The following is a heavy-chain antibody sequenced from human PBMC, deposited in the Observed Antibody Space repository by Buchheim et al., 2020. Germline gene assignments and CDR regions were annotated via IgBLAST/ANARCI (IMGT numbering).Heavy chain of an antibody. CDR3: ARGGRYYDILTGYSDY. J-gene: IGHJ4*02. D-gene: IGHD3-9*01. CDR2: ISSSGSTI. Sequence: EVQLVESGGGLVQPGGSLRLSCAASGFTFSSYWMNWVRQAPGKGVEWVSYISSSGSTIYYADSVKGRFTISRDNPKNSLYLQMNSLRAEDTAVYYCARGGRYYDILTGYSDYWGQGTL. V-gene: IGHV3-48*04. CDR1: GFTFSSYW.